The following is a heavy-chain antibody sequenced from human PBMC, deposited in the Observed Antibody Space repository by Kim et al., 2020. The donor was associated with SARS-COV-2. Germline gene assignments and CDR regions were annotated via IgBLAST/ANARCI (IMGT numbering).Heavy chain of an antibody. CDR3: ARDEDGYNYWYFDL. D-gene: IGHD5-12*01. Sequence: GGSLRLSCVASGFNLSSYGMHWVRQAPGKGLEWVAVIWYDGSNKYYVDSVKGRFTISRDNSKNTLYLQMNSLRAEDTAVYYCARDEDGYNYWYFDLWGRGTLVTVSS. CDR1: GFNLSSYG. CDR2: IWYDGSNK. V-gene: IGHV3-33*01. J-gene: IGHJ2*01.